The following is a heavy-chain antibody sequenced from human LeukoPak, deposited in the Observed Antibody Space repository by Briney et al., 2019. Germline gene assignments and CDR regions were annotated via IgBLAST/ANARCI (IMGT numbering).Heavy chain of an antibody. D-gene: IGHD2-2*01. Sequence: GGSLRLSCAASGFTFSSYWMSWVRQAPGKGLEWVANIKQDGSEKYYVDSVKGRFTISRDNAKNSLYLQMNSLRAEDTAVYYCGREIGGYCSSTSRYGKGYYYYYMDVWGKGTTVTVSS. CDR1: GFTFSSYW. CDR3: GREIGGYCSSTSRYGKGYYYYYMDV. CDR2: IKQDGSEK. J-gene: IGHJ6*03. V-gene: IGHV3-7*01.